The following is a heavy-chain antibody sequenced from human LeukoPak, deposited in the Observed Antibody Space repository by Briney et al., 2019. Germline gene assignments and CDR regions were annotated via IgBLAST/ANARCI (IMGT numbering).Heavy chain of an antibody. CDR3: VSFYETY. V-gene: IGHV3-7*01. CDR2: INLDGSQK. CDR1: GFTFSNYW. J-gene: IGHJ4*02. Sequence: GGSLRLSCAASGFTFSNYWMAWVRQAPGKGPEWVANINLDGSQKYYVDSVKGRFTISKDNAKNTVYLQMNSLRAEDTAVYYCVSFYETYWGRGTLVTASS. D-gene: IGHD2/OR15-2a*01.